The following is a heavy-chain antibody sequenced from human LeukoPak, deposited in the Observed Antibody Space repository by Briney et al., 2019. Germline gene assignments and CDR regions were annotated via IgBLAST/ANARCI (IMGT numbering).Heavy chain of an antibody. CDR1: GFTFSSYG. CDR3: AKAAYYDSSGYTLDY. Sequence: PGGPLRLSCAASGFTFSSYGMHWVRQAPGKGLEWVAVISYDGSNKYYADSVKGRFTISRDNSKNTLYLQMNSLRAEDTAVYYCAKAAYYDSSGYTLDYWGQGTLVTVSS. CDR2: ISYDGSNK. J-gene: IGHJ4*02. D-gene: IGHD3-22*01. V-gene: IGHV3-30*18.